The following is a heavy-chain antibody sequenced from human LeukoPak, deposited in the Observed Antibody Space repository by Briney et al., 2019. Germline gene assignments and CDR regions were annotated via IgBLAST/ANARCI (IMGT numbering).Heavy chain of an antibody. CDR1: GYTFTDYY. CDR2: INPSGGRT. Sequence: ASVKVSCKASGYTFTDYYMHWVRQAPGQGLEWMGIINPSGGRTSYAQKFQGRVTMTRDMSTSTVYMELSSLRSEDTAVYYCARVESWEHSGSSQDAFDIWGQGTMVTVSS. D-gene: IGHD1-26*01. CDR3: ARVESWEHSGSSQDAFDI. V-gene: IGHV1-46*01. J-gene: IGHJ3*02.